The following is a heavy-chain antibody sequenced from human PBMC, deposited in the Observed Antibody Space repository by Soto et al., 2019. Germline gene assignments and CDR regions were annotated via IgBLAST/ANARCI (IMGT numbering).Heavy chain of an antibody. V-gene: IGHV3-20*04. J-gene: IGHJ4*02. CDR2: INWNGGST. D-gene: IGHD6-19*01. Sequence: ESGGGVVRPGGSLRLSCAASGFTFDDYGMSWVRQAPGKGLEWVSGINWNGGSTGYADSVKGRFTISRDNAKNSLYLQMNSLRAEDTALYYCASYSSGSKVRGGALNYWGQGTLVTVSS. CDR1: GFTFDDYG. CDR3: ASYSSGSKVRGGALNY.